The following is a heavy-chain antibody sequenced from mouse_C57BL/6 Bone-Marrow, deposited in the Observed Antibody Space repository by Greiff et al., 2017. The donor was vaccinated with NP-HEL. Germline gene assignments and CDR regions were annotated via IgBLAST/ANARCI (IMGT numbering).Heavy chain of an antibody. V-gene: IGHV1-5*01. J-gene: IGHJ2*01. CDR2: IYPGNSDT. CDR3: TGGGITTVVAPFDY. D-gene: IGHD1-1*01. CDR1: GYTFTSYW. Sequence: EVQLQQSGTVLARPGASVKMSCKTSGYTFTSYWMHWVKQRPGQGLEWIGAIYPGNSDTSYNQKFKGKAKLTAVTSASTAYMELSSLTNEDSAVYYCTGGGITTVVAPFDYWGQGTTLTVSS.